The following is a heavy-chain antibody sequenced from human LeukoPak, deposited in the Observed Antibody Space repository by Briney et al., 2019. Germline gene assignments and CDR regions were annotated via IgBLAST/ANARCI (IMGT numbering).Heavy chain of an antibody. CDR2: INPNSGGT. CDR3: VSGTIFGVVGPLYYYYMDV. D-gene: IGHD3-3*01. V-gene: IGHV1-2*02. Sequence: ASVKVSCKASGYTFTGYYMHWVRQAPGQGLEWMGWINPNSGGTNYAQKFQGRVTMTRDTSISTAYMELSRLRSDDTAVYYCVSGTIFGVVGPLYYYYMDVWGKGTTVTVSS. CDR1: GYTFTGYY. J-gene: IGHJ6*03.